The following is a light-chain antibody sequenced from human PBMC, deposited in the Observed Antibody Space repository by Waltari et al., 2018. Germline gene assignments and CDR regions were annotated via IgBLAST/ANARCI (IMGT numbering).Light chain of an antibody. Sequence: DIQMTQSPSSLSASVGDRVTITCRASQDISNYLNWYQQKPGKAPELLIYEASNLEKGVPSRFSGSGSGTDFSFTISSLQPEDIATYHCQQFDDLPYTFGPGTKVDI. CDR3: QQFDDLPYT. CDR2: EAS. CDR1: QDISNY. J-gene: IGKJ3*01. V-gene: IGKV1-33*01.